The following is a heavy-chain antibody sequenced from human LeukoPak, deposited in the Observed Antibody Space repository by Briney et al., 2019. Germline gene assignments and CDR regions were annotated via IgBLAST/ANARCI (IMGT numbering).Heavy chain of an antibody. CDR1: GGSISSYY. CDR3: ARPHPGIAAAGALDV. V-gene: IGHV4-4*09. CDR2: IYSSGST. D-gene: IGHD6-13*01. J-gene: IGHJ6*04. Sequence: SETLSLTCTVSGGSISSYYWSWIRQPPGKGLEWMGYIYSSGSTFYNPYFQSRLTISVDTSRNQFSLKLSSVTAADTAVYYCARPHPGIAAAGALDVWGKGATVTVSS.